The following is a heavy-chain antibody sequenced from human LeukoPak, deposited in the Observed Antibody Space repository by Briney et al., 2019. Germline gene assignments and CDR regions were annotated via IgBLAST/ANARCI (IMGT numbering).Heavy chain of an antibody. Sequence: SETLSLTCAVHGGSFSGYHWNWIRQSPGKGLEWIGEINDRGRTNYNPSLKSRVTLSVDTSNKQFSLKLSAVTAADTAVYYCARDPTTVITLRYYFDFWGQGRLVSVSS. CDR2: INDRGRT. CDR3: ARDPTTVITLRYYFDF. J-gene: IGHJ4*02. CDR1: GGSFSGYH. V-gene: IGHV4-34*01. D-gene: IGHD4-17*01.